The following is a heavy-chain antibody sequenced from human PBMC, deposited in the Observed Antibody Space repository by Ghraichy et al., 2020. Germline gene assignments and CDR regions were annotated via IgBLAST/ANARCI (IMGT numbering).Heavy chain of an antibody. J-gene: IGHJ4*02. CDR2: MSNDETRK. CDR3: ARGHGPGSFLFDN. D-gene: IGHD3-10*01. V-gene: IGHV3-30*10. Sequence: VAVMSNDETRKYYTDSVEGRFTISRANSRNTVYLEMNNLRPEDTAIYYCARGHGPGSFLFDNWGPGTLVSVSS.